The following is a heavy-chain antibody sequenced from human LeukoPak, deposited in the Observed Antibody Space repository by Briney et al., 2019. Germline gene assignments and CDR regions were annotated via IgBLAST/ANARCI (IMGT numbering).Heavy chain of an antibody. CDR3: ARDVPHNWFDT. Sequence: GGSLRLSCAASGITFGNNWMHWVRQGPGKGLVWISRINSDGGGAIYADSVKGRFTVSRDNAKNTLYLQMNSLRAEDTAVHYCARDVPHNWFDTWGQGTLVTVSS. CDR2: INSDGGGA. V-gene: IGHV3-74*01. J-gene: IGHJ5*02. CDR1: GITFGNNW.